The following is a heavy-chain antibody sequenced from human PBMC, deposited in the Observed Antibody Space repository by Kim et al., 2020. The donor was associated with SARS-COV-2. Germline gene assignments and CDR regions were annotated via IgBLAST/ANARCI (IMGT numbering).Heavy chain of an antibody. CDR3: AKPQFVYSSGYYGMDV. J-gene: IGHJ6*02. CDR2: ISYDGSNK. CDR1: GFTFSSYG. V-gene: IGHV3-30*18. Sequence: GGSLRLSCAASGFTFSSYGMHWVRQAPGKGLEWVAVISYDGSNKYYADSVKGRFTISRDNSKNTLYLQMNSLRAEDTAVYYCAKPQFVYSSGYYGMDVWGQGTTVTVSS. D-gene: IGHD6-19*01.